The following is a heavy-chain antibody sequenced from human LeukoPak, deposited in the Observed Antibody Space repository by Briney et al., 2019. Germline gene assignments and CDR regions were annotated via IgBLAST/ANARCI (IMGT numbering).Heavy chain of an antibody. V-gene: IGHV3-15*01. CDR2: IKRKTDGGTT. CDR1: GFTFSNAW. CDR3: TTAPPPVVVTAMMPQDY. Sequence: PGGSLRLSCAASGFTFSNAWMSWVRQAPGNWLECVGRIKRKTDGGTTDYAAPVKGRFTISRDDSKTTLYLQMNSLKTEDTAVYYCTTAPPPVVVTAMMPQDYWGQGTLVSVSS. J-gene: IGHJ4*02. D-gene: IGHD2-21*02.